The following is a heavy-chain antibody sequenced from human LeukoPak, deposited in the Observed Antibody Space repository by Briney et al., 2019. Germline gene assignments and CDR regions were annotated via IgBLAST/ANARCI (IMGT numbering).Heavy chain of an antibody. Sequence: SETLSLTCAVYGGSFSGYYWSWIRQPPGKGLEWIGEINHSGNTNYNPSLKSRVTISVDTSKNQFSLKLSSVTAADTAVYYCARRNYVFSSETFDYWGQGTLVTVSS. CDR1: GGSFSGYY. D-gene: IGHD1-7*01. J-gene: IGHJ4*02. CDR3: ARRNYVFSSETFDY. V-gene: IGHV4-34*01. CDR2: INHSGNT.